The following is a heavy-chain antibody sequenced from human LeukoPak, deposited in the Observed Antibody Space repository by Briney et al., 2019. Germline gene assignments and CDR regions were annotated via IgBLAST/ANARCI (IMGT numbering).Heavy chain of an antibody. V-gene: IGHV1-2*02. Sequence: ASVKVSCKASGYTFTGYYMHWVRQAPGQGLEWMGWINPNSGGTNYAQKFRGRVTMTRDTSISTAYMELSRLRSDDTAVYYCARARAYMVRGVIIPNWFDPWGQGTLVTVSS. D-gene: IGHD3-10*01. CDR3: ARARAYMVRGVIIPNWFDP. CDR2: INPNSGGT. J-gene: IGHJ5*02. CDR1: GYTFTGYY.